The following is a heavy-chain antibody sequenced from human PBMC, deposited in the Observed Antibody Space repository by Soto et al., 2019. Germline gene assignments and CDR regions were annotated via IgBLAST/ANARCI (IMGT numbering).Heavy chain of an antibody. D-gene: IGHD2-8*01. CDR1: GGSINGGAYS. CDR2: IFDSGST. Sequence: QVQLQESGPGLVKPSQTLSLTCTVSGGSINGGAYSWSWIRQPPGKGLEWIGHIFDSGSTYYNPSLNRRLTISVDTSKNQFSLRLSSVTVADTAVYYCAREIMPLTNDWYFDLWGRGTLVTVSS. J-gene: IGHJ2*01. V-gene: IGHV4-30-4*01. CDR3: AREIMPLTNDWYFDL.